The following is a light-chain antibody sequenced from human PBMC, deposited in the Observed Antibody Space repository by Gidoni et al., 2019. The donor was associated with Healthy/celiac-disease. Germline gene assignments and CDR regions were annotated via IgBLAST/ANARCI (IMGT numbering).Light chain of an antibody. J-gene: IGKJ1*01. Sequence: DIQMTQSPPTLSAFVGDRVTITCRASQSISSWLAWYQQKPGKAPKLLISKASTLESGVPSRFSGSGAGTEFALTISSLQPDDFATYYCKQYSSYSWTFAQXTKVEIK. CDR1: QSISSW. V-gene: IGKV1-5*03. CDR2: KAS. CDR3: KQYSSYSWT.